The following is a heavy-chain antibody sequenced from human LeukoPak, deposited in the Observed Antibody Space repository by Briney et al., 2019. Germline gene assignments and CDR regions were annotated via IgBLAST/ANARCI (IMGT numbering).Heavy chain of an antibody. CDR1: GYTFTSYD. CDR3: ARGVGTTIGYYYYYMDV. Sequence: ASAKVSCKASGYTFTSYDINWVRQATGQGLEWMGWMNPNSGNTGYAQKFQGRVTMTRNTSISTAYMELSSLRSEDTAVYYCARGVGTTIGYYYYYMDVWGKGTTVTVSS. CDR2: MNPNSGNT. D-gene: IGHD1-26*01. V-gene: IGHV1-8*01. J-gene: IGHJ6*03.